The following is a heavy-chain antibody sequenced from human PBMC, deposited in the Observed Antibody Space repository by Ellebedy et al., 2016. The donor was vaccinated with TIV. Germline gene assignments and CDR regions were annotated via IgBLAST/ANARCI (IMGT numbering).Heavy chain of an antibody. CDR3: ARDVCTGLTCYLDH. J-gene: IGHJ4*02. V-gene: IGHV3-33*01. Sequence: PGGSLRLSCAASGFTFRSYGMHWVRQAPGKGLEWVAVILYDGSNRYYGDSVKGRFSISRDSSKSTLDLQMTSLSTEDTAVYYCARDVCTGLTCYLDHWGQGTLVTVSP. D-gene: IGHD2-8*02. CDR1: GFTFRSYG. CDR2: ILYDGSNR.